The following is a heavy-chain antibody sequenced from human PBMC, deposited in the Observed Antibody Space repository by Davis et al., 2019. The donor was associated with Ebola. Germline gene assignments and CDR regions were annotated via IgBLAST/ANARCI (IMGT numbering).Heavy chain of an antibody. Sequence: GESLKISCQASGYSFTSYRIGWLRLMPGKGLAWMGIIYPGDSDTSYSPSFQGQVTISADKFISTAYLQWSSLKASDTAMYYCARQQEYSSSSVLGWACDIWGQGTMVTVSS. V-gene: IGHV5-51*01. J-gene: IGHJ3*02. CDR2: IYPGDSDT. CDR1: GYSFTSYR. CDR3: ARQQEYSSSSVLGWACDI. D-gene: IGHD6-6*01.